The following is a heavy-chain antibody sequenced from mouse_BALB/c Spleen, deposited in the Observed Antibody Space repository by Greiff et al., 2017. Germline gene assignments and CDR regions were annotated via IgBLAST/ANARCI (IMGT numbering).Heavy chain of an antibody. CDR2: IAPGSGST. J-gene: IGHJ4*01. D-gene: IGHD2-1*01. CDR1: GYTFTSYW. CDR3: AICGNYPYAMDY. V-gene: IGHV1S41*01. Sequence: DLVKPGASVKLSCKASGYTFTSYWINWIKQRPGQGLEWIGRIAPGSGSTYYNEMFKGKATLTVDTSSNTAYIQLSSLSSEDSAVYFCAICGNYPYAMDYWGQGTSVTVSS.